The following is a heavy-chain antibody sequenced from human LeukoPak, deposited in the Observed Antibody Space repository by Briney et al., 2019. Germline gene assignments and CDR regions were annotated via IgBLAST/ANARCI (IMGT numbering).Heavy chain of an antibody. CDR2: IYYSGST. CDR1: GGSISSSSYY. D-gene: IGHD2-2*01. J-gene: IGHJ4*02. V-gene: IGHV4-39*01. Sequence: SETLSLTCTVSGGSISSSSYYWGWIRQPPGKGLEWIGGIYYSGSTYYNPSLKSRVTISVDTSKNQFSLKLSSVTAADTAVYYCARLLVPAATLDYWGQGTLVTVSS. CDR3: ARLLVPAATLDY.